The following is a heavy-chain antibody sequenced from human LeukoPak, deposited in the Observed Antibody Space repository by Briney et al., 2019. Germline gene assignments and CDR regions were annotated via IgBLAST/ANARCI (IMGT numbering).Heavy chain of an antibody. CDR1: GFTFDDYA. V-gene: IGHV3-9*01. CDR2: ISWNSGSI. CDR3: AKATGRDYDSSGYYYGNFDY. J-gene: IGHJ4*02. Sequence: GGSLRLSCAASGFTFDDYAMHWVRQAPGKGLEWVSGISWNSGSIGYADSVKGRFTISRDNAKNSLYLQMNSLRAEGTALYYCAKATGRDYDSSGYYYGNFDYWGQGTLVTVSS. D-gene: IGHD3-22*01.